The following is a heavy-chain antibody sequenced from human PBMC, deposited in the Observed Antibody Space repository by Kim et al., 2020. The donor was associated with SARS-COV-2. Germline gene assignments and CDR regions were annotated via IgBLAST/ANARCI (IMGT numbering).Heavy chain of an antibody. CDR1: GFAFSNTW. D-gene: IGHD3-16*01. CDR3: TTGYDWGPTGGF. CDR2: IYRSSENGAT. J-gene: IGHJ4*02. V-gene: IGHV3-15*01. Sequence: GGSLRLSCAASGFAFSNTWMYWVRQTPGKGLECVGRIYRSSENGATDYAAPVKDRFTISRDDSENTVYLQMNSLKTEDSGVYYCTTGYDWGPTGGFWGQGTLVTVSS.